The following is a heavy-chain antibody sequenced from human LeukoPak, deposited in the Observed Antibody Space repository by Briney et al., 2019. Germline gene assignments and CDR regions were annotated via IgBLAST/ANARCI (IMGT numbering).Heavy chain of an antibody. CDR2: INPDSGGT. D-gene: IGHD6-13*01. V-gene: IGHV1-2*02. CDR3: ARGSGSSWQIDY. CDR1: GYTFTGHY. J-gene: IGHJ4*02. Sequence: ASVKVSCKASGYTFTGHYMHWVRQAPGQGLEWMGWINPDSGGTDYAQKFQGRVTMTRDTSISTAYMELSRLRSDDTAVYYCARGSGSSWQIDYWGQGTLVTVSS.